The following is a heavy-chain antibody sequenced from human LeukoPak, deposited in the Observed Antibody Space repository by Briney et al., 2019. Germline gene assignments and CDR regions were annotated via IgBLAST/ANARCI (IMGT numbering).Heavy chain of an antibody. J-gene: IGHJ4*02. CDR3: ANYGKHDY. V-gene: IGHV3-23*01. CDR2: ISGSGGST. D-gene: IGHD4-17*01. CDR1: GFTFSIYA. Sequence: PGGSLRLSCAASGFTFSIYAMSWVRQAPGRGLAWVSGISGSGGSTDYADSVKGRFTISRDNSKNTLYLQMNSLRAEDTAVYYCANYGKHDYWGQGTLVTVSS.